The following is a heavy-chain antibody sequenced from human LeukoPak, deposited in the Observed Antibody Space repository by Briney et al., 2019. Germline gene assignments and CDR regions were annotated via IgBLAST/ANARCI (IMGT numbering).Heavy chain of an antibody. J-gene: IGHJ6*03. CDR2: INHSGST. V-gene: IGHV4-34*01. D-gene: IGHD3-9*01. Sequence: PSETLSLTCAVYGGSFSGYYWSWIRQPPGKGLEWIGEINHSGSTNYNPSLKSRVTISVDTSKNQFSLKLSSVPAADTAVYYCARDAYYDILTDYYYYYYYMDVWGKGTTVTVSS. CDR3: ARDAYYDILTDYYYYYYYMDV. CDR1: GGSFSGYY.